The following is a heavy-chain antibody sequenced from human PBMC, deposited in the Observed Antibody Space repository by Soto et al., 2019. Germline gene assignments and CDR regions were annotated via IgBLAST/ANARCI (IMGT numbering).Heavy chain of an antibody. CDR2: ISGSGSTT. Sequence: EVQLLESGGGLVQPGGSLRLSCAASGLTFSGYGMSWVRQAPGTGLEWVSAISGSGSTTYYADSVKGRFTISRDDSKNILFRQMNSLSAEDTAVYYCVTRSRGLQSSPPRLDSWGQGTLVTVSS. CDR1: GLTFSGYG. D-gene: IGHD4-4*01. CDR3: VTRSRGLQSSPPRLDS. J-gene: IGHJ4*02. V-gene: IGHV3-23*01.